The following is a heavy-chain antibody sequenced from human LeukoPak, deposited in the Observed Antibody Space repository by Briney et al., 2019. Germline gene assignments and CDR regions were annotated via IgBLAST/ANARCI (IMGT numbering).Heavy chain of an antibody. V-gene: IGHV1-69*05. CDR1: GGTFSSYA. CDR2: IIPIFGTA. Sequence: ASVKVSCKASGGTFSSYAISWVRQAPGQGLEWMGGIIPIFGTANYAQKFQGRVTITTDESTSTAYMELSSLRSEDTAVYYCARGHVEMATISGGSFDYWGQGTLVTVSS. D-gene: IGHD5-24*01. J-gene: IGHJ4*02. CDR3: ARGHVEMATISGGSFDY.